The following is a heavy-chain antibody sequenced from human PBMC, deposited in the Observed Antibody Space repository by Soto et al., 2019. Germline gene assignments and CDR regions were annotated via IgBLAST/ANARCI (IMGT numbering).Heavy chain of an antibody. J-gene: IGHJ5*02. CDR2: MNPNSGNT. Sequence: GASVKVSCKASGYTFTSYDINWVRQATGQGLEWMGWMNPNSGNTGYAQKFQGRVTMTRNTSISTAYMELSSLRSEDTAVYYCAGESPSNNWFDPWGQGTLVTVS. CDR3: AGESPSNNWFDP. V-gene: IGHV1-8*01. CDR1: GYTFTSYD. D-gene: IGHD3-10*01.